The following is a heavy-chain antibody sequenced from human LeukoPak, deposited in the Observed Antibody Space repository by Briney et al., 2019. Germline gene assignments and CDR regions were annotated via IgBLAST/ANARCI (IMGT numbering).Heavy chain of an antibody. CDR1: GYTFTGYY. J-gene: IGHJ4*02. Sequence: ASVKVSCKASGYTFTGYYMPWVRQAPGQGLEWMGWSNPNSGGTNYAQKFQGRVTMTRDTPISTAYMELSRLRSDDTPVYYCAREVARVITSRLGYWGQGTLVTVSS. CDR3: AREVARVITSRLGY. V-gene: IGHV1-2*02. D-gene: IGHD3-22*01. CDR2: SNPNSGGT.